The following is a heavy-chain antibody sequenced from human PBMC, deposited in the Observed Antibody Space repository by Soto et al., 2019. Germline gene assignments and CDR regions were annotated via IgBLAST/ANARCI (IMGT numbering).Heavy chain of an antibody. Sequence: SETLSLTCAVYGGSFSSYYWGWIRQPPGKGLEWIGSIYYSGSTYYNPSLKSRVTISVDTSKNQFSLKLSSVTAADTAVYYCAASYSSSWYRESYYYYGMDVWGQGTTVTAP. D-gene: IGHD6-13*01. CDR1: GGSFSSYY. CDR3: AASYSSSWYRESYYYYGMDV. CDR2: IYYSGST. J-gene: IGHJ6*02. V-gene: IGHV4-39*01.